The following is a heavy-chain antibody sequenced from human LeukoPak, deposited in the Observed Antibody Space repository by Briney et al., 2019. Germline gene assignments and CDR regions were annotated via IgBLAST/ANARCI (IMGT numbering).Heavy chain of an antibody. Sequence: GGSLRLSCAASGFTFSSYSMNWVRQAPGKGLEWVSSIGSSSSYIYYADSVKGRFTISRDNAKNSLYLQMNSLRAEDTAVYYCARTPLAAAEDHFDYWGQGTLVTVSS. CDR3: ARTPLAAAEDHFDY. CDR1: GFTFSSYS. V-gene: IGHV3-21*01. D-gene: IGHD6-13*01. J-gene: IGHJ4*02. CDR2: IGSSSSYI.